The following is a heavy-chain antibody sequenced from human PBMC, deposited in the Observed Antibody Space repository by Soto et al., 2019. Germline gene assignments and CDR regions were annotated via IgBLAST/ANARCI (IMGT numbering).Heavy chain of an antibody. J-gene: IGHJ4*02. Sequence: GGSLRLSCAASGFTFSSYAMGWVRQAPGKGLEWVSSVSGSGGNTHYADSVKGRFTISRDNSKNTLYLQVNSLRAEDTAVYYCAKGPTSILAVAGTLDYWGQGTLATVSS. CDR3: AKGPTSILAVAGTLDY. V-gene: IGHV3-23*01. CDR2: VSGSGGNT. D-gene: IGHD6-19*01. CDR1: GFTFSSYA.